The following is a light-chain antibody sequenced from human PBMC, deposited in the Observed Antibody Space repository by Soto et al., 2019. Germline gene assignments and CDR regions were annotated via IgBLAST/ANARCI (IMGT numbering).Light chain of an antibody. V-gene: IGLV2-23*01. Sequence: QAVVTQPPSASGTPGQRVTISCSGSSSNIESNYVSWYQQHPGKAPKLMIYEGSKRPSGVSNRFSGSKSGNTASLTISGLQAEDEADYYCCSYAGSSTFYVFGTGTKLTVL. CDR2: EGS. CDR3: CSYAGSSTFYV. J-gene: IGLJ1*01. CDR1: SSNIESNY.